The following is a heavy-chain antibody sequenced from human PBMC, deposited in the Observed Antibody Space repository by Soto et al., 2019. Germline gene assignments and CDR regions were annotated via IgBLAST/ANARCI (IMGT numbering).Heavy chain of an antibody. D-gene: IGHD4-17*01. CDR1: GFTFSSYE. CDR2: ISSTGNTI. J-gene: IGHJ6*02. Sequence: PGGSLRLSCAASGFTFSSYEINWVRQAPGKGLEWVSYISSTGNTIYYADSVKGRFTISRDNAKNSVYLQMNSLRAEDMAVYYCAREDYSDLRFYYGMDVWDQGXTVTVSS. CDR3: AREDYSDLRFYYGMDV. V-gene: IGHV3-48*03.